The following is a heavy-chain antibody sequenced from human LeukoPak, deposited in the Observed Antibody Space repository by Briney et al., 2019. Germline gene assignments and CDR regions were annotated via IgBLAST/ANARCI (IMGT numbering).Heavy chain of an antibody. D-gene: IGHD4-23*01. CDR3: ARGPQDYGGHSDYNDGFDI. J-gene: IGHJ3*02. V-gene: IGHV4-4*07. CDR2: IYTSGST. Sequence: SETLSPTCTVSDGSISGYYWSWIRQPAGKGLEWIGRIYTSGSTNYNPSLKSRVTMSVDTSKNHFSLKLSSVTAADTAVYYCARGPQDYGGHSDYNDGFDIWGQGTMVTVSS. CDR1: DGSISGYY.